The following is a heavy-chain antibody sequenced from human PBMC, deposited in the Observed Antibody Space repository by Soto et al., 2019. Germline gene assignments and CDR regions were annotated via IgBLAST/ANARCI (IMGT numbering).Heavy chain of an antibody. Sequence: QVQLVESGGGVVQPGRSLRLSCAASGFTFRSYGMHWVRQAPGKGLEWVAVISYDGSNKYYADSVKGRFTISRDNSKNTLYLQMNSLRAEDTAVYYCAKADLYYGMDVWGQGTTVTVSS. CDR3: AKADLYYGMDV. J-gene: IGHJ6*02. CDR2: ISYDGSNK. V-gene: IGHV3-30*18. CDR1: GFTFRSYG.